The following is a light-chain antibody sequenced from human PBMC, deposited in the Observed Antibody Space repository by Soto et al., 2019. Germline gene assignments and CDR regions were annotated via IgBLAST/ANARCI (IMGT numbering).Light chain of an antibody. CDR1: QTISSW. CDR2: KAS. Sequence: DIQMTQSPSTLSGSVGDRVTITCRASQTISSWLAWYHQKPGKAPKLLIYKASTLQSGVPSRFSGSGSGTEFTLTISGLQPEDVATYYCQQLNSYPLTFGGGTKVDI. CDR3: QQLNSYPLT. V-gene: IGKV1-5*03. J-gene: IGKJ4*01.